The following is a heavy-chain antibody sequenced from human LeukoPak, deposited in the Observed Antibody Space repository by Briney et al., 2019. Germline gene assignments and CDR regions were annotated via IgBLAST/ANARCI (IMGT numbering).Heavy chain of an antibody. J-gene: IGHJ5*02. V-gene: IGHV3-21*01. CDR2: ISSSSSYI. Sequence: GGSLRLSCAASGFTFSSYSMNWVRQAPGKGLEWVSSISSSSSYIYYAGSVKGRFTISRDNAKNSLYLQMNSLRAEDTAVYYCARGQTGTTNNWFDPWGQGTLVTVSS. CDR1: GFTFSSYS. CDR3: ARGQTGTTNNWFDP. D-gene: IGHD1-7*01.